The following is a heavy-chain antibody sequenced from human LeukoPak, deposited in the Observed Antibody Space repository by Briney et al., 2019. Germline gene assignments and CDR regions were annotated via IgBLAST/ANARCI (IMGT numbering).Heavy chain of an antibody. V-gene: IGHV4-34*01. CDR1: GRSFSGYY. J-gene: IGHJ5*02. CDR3: ARFGSTSYYLKDWFDP. CDR2: INHSGST. D-gene: IGHD2-2*01. Sequence: SETLSLTCAVYGRSFSGYYWSWIRQPPGKGLDWIGEINHSGSTNYNPSLKSRVTISVDTSKNQFSLKLSSVTAADTAVYYCARFGSTSYYLKDWFDPWGQGTLVTVSS.